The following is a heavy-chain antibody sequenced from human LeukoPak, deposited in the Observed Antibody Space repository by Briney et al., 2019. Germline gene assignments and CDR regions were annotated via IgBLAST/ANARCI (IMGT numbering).Heavy chain of an antibody. J-gene: IGHJ4*02. D-gene: IGHD3-22*01. Sequence: GGSLRLSCAASGFTFSTYAMSWVRQAPGRGLEWVSGISGSGGSTYYADSVKGRFTISRDNSKNTLYLRMNSPRAEDTAIYYCARGPPSRDYYDSTLTLPFDYWGQGTLVTVSS. CDR1: GFTFSTYA. CDR2: ISGSGGST. V-gene: IGHV3-23*01. CDR3: ARGPPSRDYYDSTLTLPFDY.